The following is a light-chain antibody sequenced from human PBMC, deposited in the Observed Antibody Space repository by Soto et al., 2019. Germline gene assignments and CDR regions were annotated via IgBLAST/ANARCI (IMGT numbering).Light chain of an antibody. J-gene: IGKJ3*01. CDR3: QQCSNLFT. V-gene: IGKV3-11*01. CDR1: QSVGSS. CDR2: DAS. Sequence: EIVLTQSPATLSLSPGEIATLSCRASQSVGSSLAWYQQKPGQAPRFLIYDASNRATGVPARFSGSGSGTDFTLTISRLEPEDFAIYYCQQCSNLFTFGPGTKVDIK.